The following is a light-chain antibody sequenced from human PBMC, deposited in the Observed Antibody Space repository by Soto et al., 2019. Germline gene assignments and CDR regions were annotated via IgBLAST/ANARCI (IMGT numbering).Light chain of an antibody. CDR3: QQYYSTPFT. CDR1: QSVLYSSNNKNY. Sequence: DIVMTQTPDSLAVSLGERATINCTSSQSVLYSSNNKNYLAWCQQKPGQPPKLLIYWASTREFGVPDRFSGSGSGTDFTLTISSPQAEDVAVYYCQQYYSTPFTFGPGTKVNIK. J-gene: IGKJ3*01. V-gene: IGKV4-1*01. CDR2: WAS.